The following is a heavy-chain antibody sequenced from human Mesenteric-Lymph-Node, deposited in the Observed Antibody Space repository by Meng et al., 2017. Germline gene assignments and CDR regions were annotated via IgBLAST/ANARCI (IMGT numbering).Heavy chain of an antibody. CDR3: ARENVALVIGMDV. V-gene: IGHV4-31*02. J-gene: IGHJ6*02. D-gene: IGHD6-13*01. CDR1: GGSISSGGYY. Sequence: SCTVSGGSISSGGYYWSWIRQHPGKGLEWIGYIYYSGSTYYNPSLKSRVTISVDTSKNQFSLKLSSVTAADTVVYYCARENVALVIGMDVWGQGTTVTVSS. CDR2: IYYSGST.